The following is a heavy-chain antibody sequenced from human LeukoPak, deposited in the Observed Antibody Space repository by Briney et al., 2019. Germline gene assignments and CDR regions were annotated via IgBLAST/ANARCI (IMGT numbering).Heavy chain of an antibody. CDR3: ARQYDFWSGYYRSALGY. D-gene: IGHD3-3*01. V-gene: IGHV3-64*01. CDR1: GFTFSSYA. Sequence: PGGSLRLFCAAFGFTFSSYAMHWVRQAPGKGLEYVSAISSNGGSTYYANSVKGRFTISRDNSKNTLYLQMGSLRAEDMAVYYCARQYDFWSGYYRSALGYWGQGTLVTVSS. CDR2: ISSNGGST. J-gene: IGHJ4*02.